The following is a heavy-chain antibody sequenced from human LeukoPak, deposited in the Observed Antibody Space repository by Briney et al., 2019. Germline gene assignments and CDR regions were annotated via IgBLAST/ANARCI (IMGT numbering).Heavy chain of an antibody. CDR2: IIPIFGTA. Sequence: SVKVSCKASGGTFNSYAISWVRQAPGQGLEWMGGIIPIFGTANYAQKFQGRVTITADESTSTAYMELSSLGSEDTAVYYCARHSKMTTVTTGVYYYYYYMDVWGKGTTVTISS. CDR1: GGTFNSYA. J-gene: IGHJ6*03. V-gene: IGHV1-69*13. D-gene: IGHD4-17*01. CDR3: ARHSKMTTVTTGVYYYYYYMDV.